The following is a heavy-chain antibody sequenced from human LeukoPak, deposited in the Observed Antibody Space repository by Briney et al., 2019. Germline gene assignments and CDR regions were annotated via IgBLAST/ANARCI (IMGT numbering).Heavy chain of an antibody. CDR3: TRVGYCATTSCRTAFDI. CDR2: ISGSAITT. CDR1: GFTFSTYA. Sequence: SGGSLRLSCAASGFTFSTYAMSWVRQAPGKGLEWVSSISGSAITTYYADSVKGRFTISRDNSKNTLYLQMNSLRAEDTAVYYCTRVGYCATTSCRTAFDIWGQGTMVTVSS. V-gene: IGHV3-23*01. J-gene: IGHJ3*02. D-gene: IGHD2-2*01.